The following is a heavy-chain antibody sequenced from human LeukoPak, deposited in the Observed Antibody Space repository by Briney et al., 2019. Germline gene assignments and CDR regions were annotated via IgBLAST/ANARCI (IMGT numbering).Heavy chain of an antibody. CDR2: IYHSGST. Sequence: SETLSLTCAVSGGSVSSGGYSWSWIRQPPGRGLEWIGYIYHSGSTYYNPSLKSRVTISVDRSKNQFSLKLSSVTAADTAVYYCASSGWLSYAEYFQHWGQGTLVTVSS. V-gene: IGHV4-30-2*01. D-gene: IGHD6-19*01. J-gene: IGHJ1*01. CDR3: ASSGWLSYAEYFQH. CDR1: GGSVSSGGYS.